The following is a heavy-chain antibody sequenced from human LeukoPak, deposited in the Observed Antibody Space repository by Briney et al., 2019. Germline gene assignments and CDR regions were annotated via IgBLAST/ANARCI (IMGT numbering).Heavy chain of an antibody. CDR3: ARDQAYYYDSSDPTGDY. J-gene: IGHJ4*02. CDR2: IYPHSGVT. V-gene: IGHV1-2*06. CDR1: GYTFTGYF. Sequence: ASVKVSCKASGYTFTGYFMHWVRQAPGQGLEWMGRIYPHSGVTVYAQRFEGRVTMTRDTSITTAYMELSSLRSDDTAVYYCARDQAYYYDSSDPTGDYWGQGTLVTVSS. D-gene: IGHD3-22*01.